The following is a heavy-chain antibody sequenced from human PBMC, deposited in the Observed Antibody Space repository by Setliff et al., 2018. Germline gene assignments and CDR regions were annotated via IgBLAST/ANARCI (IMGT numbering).Heavy chain of an antibody. J-gene: IGHJ4*02. Sequence: GGSLRLSCAASGFTFSSYAMSWVRQAPGKGLGWVSAISGSGGSTYYADSVKGRFTISRDNSKNTLYLQMNSLRAEDTAVYYCAKDLITTTVPEWLLYTPTTYFDYWGQGTLVTVSS. V-gene: IGHV3-23*01. CDR2: ISGSGGST. D-gene: IGHD3-3*01. CDR3: AKDLITTTVPEWLLYTPTTYFDY. CDR1: GFTFSSYA.